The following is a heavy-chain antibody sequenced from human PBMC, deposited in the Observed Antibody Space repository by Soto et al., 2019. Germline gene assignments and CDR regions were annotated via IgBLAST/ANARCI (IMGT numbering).Heavy chain of an antibody. J-gene: IGHJ5*02. CDR2: INHSGST. D-gene: IGHD3-10*01. Sequence: PSETLSLTCAVYGGSFSGYYWSWIRQPPGKGLEWIGEINHSGSTNYNPSLKSRVTISVDTSKNQFSLKLSSVTAADTAVYYCARGPRYYGSGSYYNKGWFDPWGQGTLVTVS. CDR3: ARGPRYYGSGSYYNKGWFDP. CDR1: GGSFSGYY. V-gene: IGHV4-34*01.